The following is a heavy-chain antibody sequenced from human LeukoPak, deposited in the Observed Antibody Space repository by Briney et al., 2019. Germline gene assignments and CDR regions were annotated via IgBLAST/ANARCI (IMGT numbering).Heavy chain of an antibody. CDR3: TTVFAVTPYFDY. J-gene: IGHJ4*02. D-gene: IGHD4-17*01. CDR1: GFTFSNAW. Sequence: PGGSLRLSCAASGFTFSNAWMSWVRQAPGKGLEWVGRIKSKTDGRTTDYAAPVKGRFTISRDDSKNTLYLQMNSLKTEDTAVYYCTTVFAVTPYFDYWGQGTLVTVSS. CDR2: IKSKTDGRTT. V-gene: IGHV3-15*01.